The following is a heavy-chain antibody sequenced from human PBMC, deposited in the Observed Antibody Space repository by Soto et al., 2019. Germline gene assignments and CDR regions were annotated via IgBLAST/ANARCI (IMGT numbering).Heavy chain of an antibody. CDR3: ARDKDPQLVWPRSGMDV. CDR2: INPNSGGT. V-gene: IGHV1-2*04. J-gene: IGHJ6*02. D-gene: IGHD2-2*01. Sequence: ASVKVSCKASGYAFTGYYMHWVLQAPGQGLEWMGWINPNSGGTNYAQKFQGWVTMTRDTSISTAYMELSRLRSDDTAVYYCARDKDPQLVWPRSGMDVWGQGTTVTVSS. CDR1: GYAFTGYY.